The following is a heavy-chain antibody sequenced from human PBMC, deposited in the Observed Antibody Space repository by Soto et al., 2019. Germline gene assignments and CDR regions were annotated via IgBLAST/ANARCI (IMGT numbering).Heavy chain of an antibody. V-gene: IGHV4-30-4*01. J-gene: IGHJ6*02. D-gene: IGHD3-22*01. CDR3: AREGTMTLYYYYGMDV. CDR2: IYYSGST. CDR1: GGSISSGDYY. Sequence: QVQLQESGPGLVKPSQTLSLTCTLSGGSISSGDYYWSWIRQPPGKGLEWIGYIYYSGSTYYNPSLKRRVTISVDTSKNQFSLKLSSVTAADTAVYYCAREGTMTLYYYYGMDVWGQGTTVTVSS.